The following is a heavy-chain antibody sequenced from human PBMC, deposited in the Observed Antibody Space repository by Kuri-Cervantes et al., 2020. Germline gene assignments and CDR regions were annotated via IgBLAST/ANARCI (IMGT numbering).Heavy chain of an antibody. Sequence: GGSLRLSCAASGFTFSSYWMSWVRQAPGKGLEWVANIKQDGSDKYYVDSVKGRFTISRDNAKNSLYLQMNSLRAEDTAVYYCARDQTSGYSYYYYYGMDVWGQGTTVTVSS. CDR2: IKQDGSDK. CDR1: GFTFSSYW. D-gene: IGHD3-22*01. V-gene: IGHV3-7*01. J-gene: IGHJ6*02. CDR3: ARDQTSGYSYYYYYGMDV.